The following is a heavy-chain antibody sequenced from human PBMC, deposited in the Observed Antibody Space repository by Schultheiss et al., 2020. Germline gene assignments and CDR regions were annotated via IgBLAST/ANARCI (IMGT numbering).Heavy chain of an antibody. CDR2: IYPGDSDT. V-gene: IGHV5-51*01. Sequence: GGSLRLSCKGSGYSFTSYWIGWVRQMPGKGLEWMGIIYPGDSDTRYSPSFQGQVTISADKSISTAYLQWSSLKASDTAMYYCARHMGVRGVMNYYYYGMDVWGQGTTVTVSS. D-gene: IGHD3-10*01. J-gene: IGHJ6*02. CDR3: ARHMGVRGVMNYYYYGMDV. CDR1: GYSFTSYW.